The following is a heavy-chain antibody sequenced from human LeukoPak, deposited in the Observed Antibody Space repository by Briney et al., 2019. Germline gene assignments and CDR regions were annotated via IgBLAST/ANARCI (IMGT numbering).Heavy chain of an antibody. CDR3: ARDLTAAAAVLRFVGY. CDR2: IWYDGSNK. CDR1: GFTFSSYG. D-gene: IGHD6-13*01. V-gene: IGHV3-33*01. Sequence: QPGGSLRLSCAASGFTFSSYGMHWVRQAPGRGLEWVAVIWYDGSNKYYADSVKGRFTISRDNSKNTLYLQMNSLRAEDTAVYYCARDLTAAAAVLRFVGYWGQGTLVTVSS. J-gene: IGHJ4*02.